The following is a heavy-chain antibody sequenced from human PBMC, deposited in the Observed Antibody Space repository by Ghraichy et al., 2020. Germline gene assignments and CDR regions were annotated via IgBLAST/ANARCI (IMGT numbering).Heavy chain of an antibody. D-gene: IGHD3-16*01. Sequence: GESLNISCAASGFTFNDAWMTWVRQAPGKGLEWVGRIKSKFNGETTDYAAPVKGRFTVSRDDSKNVLYLQMNSLKTEDTAVYYCATDVGDKWTAARPNALDIWGKGTAVTVSS. J-gene: IGHJ3*02. CDR2: IKSKFNGETT. V-gene: IGHV3-15*01. CDR3: ATDVGDKWTAARPNALDI. CDR1: GFTFNDAW.